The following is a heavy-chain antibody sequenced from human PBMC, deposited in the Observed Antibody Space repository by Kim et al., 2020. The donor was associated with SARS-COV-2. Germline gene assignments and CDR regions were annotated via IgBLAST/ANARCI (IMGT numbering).Heavy chain of an antibody. D-gene: IGHD1-20*01. CDR1: GFTFSSFG. CDR2: ISYDGSRK. CDR3: AKAGITTTHYFDY. Sequence: GGSLRLSCAAAGFTFSSFGMDWVRQAPGKGLEWVAVISYDGSRKYYADSVKGRFTISRDNSKNALCLQMDSLTAEDTALYYCAKAGITTTHYFDYWGQGT. V-gene: IGHV3-30*18. J-gene: IGHJ4*02.